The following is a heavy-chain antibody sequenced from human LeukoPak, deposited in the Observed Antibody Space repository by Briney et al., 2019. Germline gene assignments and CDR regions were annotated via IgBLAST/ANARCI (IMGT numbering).Heavy chain of an antibody. CDR2: IKKVGTEK. CDR3: AREGGSGWYSGWFDP. J-gene: IGHJ5*02. CDR1: GFTFSSYW. Sequence: PGGALRLSCAASGFTFSSYWMSWVRQAPGKGLEWVANIKKVGTEKKYVVPVKGPFTISRANAKNSLYLQMNSLRAEDTALYSCAREGGSGWYSGWFDPWGQGTLVTVSS. V-gene: IGHV3-7*01. D-gene: IGHD6-19*01.